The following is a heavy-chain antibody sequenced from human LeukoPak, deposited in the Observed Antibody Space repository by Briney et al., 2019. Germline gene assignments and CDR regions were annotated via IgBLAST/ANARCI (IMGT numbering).Heavy chain of an antibody. Sequence: GGPLRLSCAASGFTFSRYNMNWVRQAPGKGLEWISYISSSSSIKYYADSVKGRFTISRDNSKNTLYLQMNSLRAEDTAVYYCAKDPDSSGYSTVVGWGQGTMVTVSS. CDR1: GFTFSRYN. CDR2: ISSSSSIK. V-gene: IGHV3-48*01. D-gene: IGHD3-22*01. CDR3: AKDPDSSGYSTVVG. J-gene: IGHJ3*01.